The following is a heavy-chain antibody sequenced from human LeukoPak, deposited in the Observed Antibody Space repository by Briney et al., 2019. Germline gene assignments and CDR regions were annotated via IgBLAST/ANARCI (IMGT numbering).Heavy chain of an antibody. CDR1: GGSVSSGSYY. CDR3: ARESSDILTGNGWNAFDI. CDR2: IYYSGST. J-gene: IGHJ3*02. V-gene: IGHV4-61*01. D-gene: IGHD3-9*01. Sequence: KPSETLSLTCTVSGGSVSSGSYYWSWIRQPPGKGLEWIGYIYYSGSTNYNPSLKSRVTISVDTSKNQFSLKLSSVTAADTAVYYCARESSDILTGNGWNAFDIWGQGTMVTVSS.